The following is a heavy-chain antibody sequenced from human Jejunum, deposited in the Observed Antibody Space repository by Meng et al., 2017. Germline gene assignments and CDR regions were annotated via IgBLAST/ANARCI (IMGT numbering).Heavy chain of an antibody. CDR1: AGPISVSY. CDR2: IYSSGST. V-gene: IGHV4-59*01. Sequence: LPQSGSGQEHPSEILSLTCTAPAGPISVSYCSRILLSPEKGLQGIGHIYSSGSTAYTPTPRSRRSLSVATSRNQFSLELNSVTSADTAVYYWARGSTGNYDDWGQGTLVTVSS. CDR3: ARGSTGNYDD. D-gene: IGHD4-11*01. J-gene: IGHJ4*02.